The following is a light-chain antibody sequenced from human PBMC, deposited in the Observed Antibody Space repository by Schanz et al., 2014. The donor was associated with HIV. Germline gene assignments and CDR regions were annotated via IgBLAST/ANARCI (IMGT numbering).Light chain of an antibody. J-gene: IGKJ3*01. Sequence: EVVLTQSPATLSLSPGERATLSCRASQSVDNSLAWYQQKPGQAPRLLIYDASNRATGIPARFSGSGSGTDFTLTISRLEPEDFAVYYCQHYGSSFGPGTKVDIK. V-gene: IGKV3-20*01. CDR1: QSVDNS. CDR3: QHYGSS. CDR2: DAS.